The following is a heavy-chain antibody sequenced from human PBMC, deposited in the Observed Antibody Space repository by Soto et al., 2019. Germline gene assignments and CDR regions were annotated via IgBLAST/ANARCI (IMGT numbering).Heavy chain of an antibody. V-gene: IGHV1-58*01. CDR1: GFTCTISA. CDR2: IVVGSGNT. D-gene: IGHD3-22*01. Sequence: SVKVSCKAAGFTCTISAVQCVLQALVQRLEWIGWIVVGSGNTNYAQKFQERVTITRDMSTSTAYMELSSLRSEDTAVYYCAADRGTYYYDSSGSYWGQGTLVTVSS. CDR3: AADRGTYYYDSSGSY. J-gene: IGHJ4*02.